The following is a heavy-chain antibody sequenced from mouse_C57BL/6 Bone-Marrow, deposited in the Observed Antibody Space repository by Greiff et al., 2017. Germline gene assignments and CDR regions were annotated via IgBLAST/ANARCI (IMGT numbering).Heavy chain of an antibody. Sequence: EVQLQQSGPELVKPGASVKIPCKASGYTFTDYNMDWVKQSHGKSLEWIGDINPNNGGTIYNQKFKGKATLTVDKSSSTAYMELRSLTSEDTAVYYCARRDYAAWFAYWGQGTLVTVSA. CDR2: INPNNGGT. CDR1: GYTFTDYN. D-gene: IGHD1-1*01. CDR3: ARRDYAAWFAY. V-gene: IGHV1-18*01. J-gene: IGHJ3*01.